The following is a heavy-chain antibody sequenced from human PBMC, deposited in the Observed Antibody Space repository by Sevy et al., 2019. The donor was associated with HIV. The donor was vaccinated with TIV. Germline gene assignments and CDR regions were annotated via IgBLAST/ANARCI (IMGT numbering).Heavy chain of an antibody. D-gene: IGHD5-18*01. Sequence: GESLKISCAASGFTFSSYWMSWVRQAPGKGLEWVATMKEDGSERNYVDSVKGLFTISRDNAKNSLYLQMNSLRAEDTAVYYCVREGVGGYSYSLDCWGQGTLVTVSS. CDR2: MKEDGSER. CDR1: GFTFSSYW. CDR3: VREGVGGYSYSLDC. V-gene: IGHV3-7*01. J-gene: IGHJ4*02.